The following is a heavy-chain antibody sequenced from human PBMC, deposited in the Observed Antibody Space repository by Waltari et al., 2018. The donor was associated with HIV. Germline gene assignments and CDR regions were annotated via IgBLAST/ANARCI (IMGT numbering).Heavy chain of an antibody. V-gene: IGHV4-39*01. D-gene: IGHD3-16*01. CDR1: GASIRSRSYY. CDR3: ARLRFHSLYYFDS. Sequence: QLHLQESGPGLVKPSETLSLTCSVSGASIRSRSYYWAWIRQPPGKGLEGIGAIYYSGTAYYNPSVKSRVSASLDASKNELSLKLTSVTATDTALYYCARLRFHSLYYFDSWGPGILVTVSS. J-gene: IGHJ4*02. CDR2: IYYSGTA.